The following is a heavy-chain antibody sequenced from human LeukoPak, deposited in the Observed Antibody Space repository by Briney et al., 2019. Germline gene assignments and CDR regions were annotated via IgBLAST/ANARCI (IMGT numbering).Heavy chain of an antibody. V-gene: IGHV1-69*04. CDR1: GGTFSSYA. J-gene: IGHJ3*02. Sequence: GASVKVSCKASGGTFSSYAISWVRQVPGQGLEWMGRIIPILGIANYAQKFQGRVTITADKSTSTAYMELSSLRSEDTAVYYCASPGRLAAGAFDIWGQGTMVTVSS. CDR2: IIPILGIA. D-gene: IGHD6-19*01. CDR3: ASPGRLAAGAFDI.